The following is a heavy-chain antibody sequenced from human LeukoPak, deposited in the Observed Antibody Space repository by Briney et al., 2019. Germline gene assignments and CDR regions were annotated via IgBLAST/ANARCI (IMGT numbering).Heavy chain of an antibody. D-gene: IGHD5-12*01. J-gene: IGHJ6*02. CDR1: GFSFNTYS. CDR3: ARARGYDSGVFGMDV. CDR2: ISSSSRYI. Sequence: GGSLRLSWVASGFSFNTYSMNWVRQAPGKGLEWVSSISSSSRYIFYPESLKGRLTISRDNAKKSLYLQISSLTDGDTAIYYCARARGYDSGVFGMDVWGQGTAVTVSS. V-gene: IGHV3-21*01.